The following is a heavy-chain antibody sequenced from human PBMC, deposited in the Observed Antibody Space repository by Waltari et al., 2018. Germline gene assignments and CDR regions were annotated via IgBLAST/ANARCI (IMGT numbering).Heavy chain of an antibody. D-gene: IGHD1-26*01. CDR1: GGSISSSSYY. V-gene: IGHV4-39*07. CDR2: IYYSGRT. CDR3: ARDGREDGQYFDY. J-gene: IGHJ4*02. Sequence: QLQLQESGPGLVKPSETLSLTCTVSGGSISSSSYYWGWIRQPPGKGLEWIGSIYYSGRTYYNPSLKSRVTISVDTSKNQFSLKLSSVTAADTAVYYCARDGREDGQYFDYWGQGTLVTVSS.